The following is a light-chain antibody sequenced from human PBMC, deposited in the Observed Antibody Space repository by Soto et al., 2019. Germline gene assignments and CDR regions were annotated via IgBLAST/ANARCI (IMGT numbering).Light chain of an antibody. CDR2: AAS. J-gene: IGKJ4*01. Sequence: IQLTQSPSSLYASIGDRVTITCRASQGINSYLAWYQQKPGKAPELLIDAASTLQSRVPSRFSGSGSGTDFTLTSSSLQPEDFATYYCQQLKRYPLSFGGGTKVEIK. CDR1: QGINSY. CDR3: QQLKRYPLS. V-gene: IGKV1-9*01.